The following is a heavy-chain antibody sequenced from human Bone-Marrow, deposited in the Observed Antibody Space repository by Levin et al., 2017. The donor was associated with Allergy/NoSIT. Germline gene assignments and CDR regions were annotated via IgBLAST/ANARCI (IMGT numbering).Heavy chain of an antibody. CDR3: VKYTVTTSLGDY. CDR1: GFTLSTYA. J-gene: IGHJ4*02. D-gene: IGHD4-17*01. CDR2: SGVLGQI. Sequence: GGSLRLSCEASGFTLSTYAMAWVRQAPGKGLEWVSGSGVLGQIHYANSVRGRFTISRDNFKNTLYLQMNSLRDEDTALYYCVKYTVTTSLGDYWGQGTLVSVSS. V-gene: IGHV3-23*01.